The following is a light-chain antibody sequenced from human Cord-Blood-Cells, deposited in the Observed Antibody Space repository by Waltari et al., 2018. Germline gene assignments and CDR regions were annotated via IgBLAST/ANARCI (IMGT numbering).Light chain of an antibody. CDR2: TNN. CDR1: SSDRARNT. V-gene: IGLV1-44*01. J-gene: IGLJ3*02. Sequence: QSVLTQPPSQSGTPWLRVTSSCSGSSSDRARNTVNWYQQLPGTAPKLLIYTNNQRPSGVPDRFSGSKSGTSASLAISGLQSEDEADYYCAAWDDSLNGPVFGGGTKLTVL. CDR3: AAWDDSLNGPV.